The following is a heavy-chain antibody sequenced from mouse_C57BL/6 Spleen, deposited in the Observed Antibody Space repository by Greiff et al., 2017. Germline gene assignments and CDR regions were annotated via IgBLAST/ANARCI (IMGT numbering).Heavy chain of an antibody. Sequence: QVQLQQSDAELVKPGTSVKISCKVSGYTFTDHTIHWMKQRPEQGLEWIGYIDPRDSSTKYNEKFKGKATLTADKSSSTAYMQLNSLTSEDTAGYFGARREDGYWAPFDYWGQGTTLTVSS. CDR1: GYTFTDHT. CDR2: IDPRDSST. D-gene: IGHD2-3*01. V-gene: IGHV1-78*01. J-gene: IGHJ2*01. CDR3: ARREDGYWAPFDY.